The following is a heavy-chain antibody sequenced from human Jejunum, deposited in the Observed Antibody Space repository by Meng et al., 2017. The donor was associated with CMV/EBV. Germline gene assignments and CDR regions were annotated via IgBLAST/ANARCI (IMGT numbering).Heavy chain of an antibody. D-gene: IGHD3-3*01. J-gene: IGHJ6*02. V-gene: IGHV3-48*04. CDR3: ARGGFALRFVEWSPLVDGVDV. CDR2: ISSSSSTM. Sequence: YHMIWLRQAPGKGLEWISYISSSSSTMYYTDSVKGRFTISRDNAKNSLYLQMNSLRAEDTAVYYCARGGFALRFVEWSPLVDGVDVWGQGTTVTVSS. CDR1: YH.